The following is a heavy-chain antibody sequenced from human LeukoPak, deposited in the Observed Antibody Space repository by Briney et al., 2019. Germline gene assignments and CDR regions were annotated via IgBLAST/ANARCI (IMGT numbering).Heavy chain of an antibody. D-gene: IGHD5-18*01. CDR1: GFTFGDHG. Sequence: GGSLRLSCAASGFTFGDHGMNWVRQVPGKGLEWVSGLSGNGGNIGYADSVKGRFTISRDNAKNSLYLQMNSLRAEDTALYHCARDRSYGSFDYWGQGALVTVST. V-gene: IGHV3-20*01. CDR2: LSGNGGNI. J-gene: IGHJ4*02. CDR3: ARDRSYGSFDY.